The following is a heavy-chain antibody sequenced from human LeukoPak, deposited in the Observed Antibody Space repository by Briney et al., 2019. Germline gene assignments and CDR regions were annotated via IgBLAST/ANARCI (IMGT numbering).Heavy chain of an antibody. CDR1: GFTFNSYW. CDR3: AKDRSYSSGWELFDY. D-gene: IGHD6-19*01. CDR2: ISGSGGST. V-gene: IGHV3-23*01. Sequence: GGSLRLSCVASGFTFNSYWMSWVRQAPGKGLEWVSAISGSGGSTYYADSVKGRFTISRDNSKNTLYLQMNSLRAEDTAVYYCAKDRSYSSGWELFDYWGQGTLVTVSS. J-gene: IGHJ4*02.